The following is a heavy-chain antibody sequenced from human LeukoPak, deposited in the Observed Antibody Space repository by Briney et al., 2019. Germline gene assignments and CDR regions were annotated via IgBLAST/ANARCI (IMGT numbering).Heavy chain of an antibody. J-gene: IGHJ3*02. V-gene: IGHV1-2*02. CDR3: ARDPRRYCSSTSCQPPDAFDI. CDR2: INPNSGGT. Sequence: EASVKVSCKASGYTFTGYYMHWVRQAPGQGLEWMGWINPNSGGTNYAQKFQGRVTMTRDTSISTAYMELSRLRSDDTAVYYCARDPRRYCSSTSCQPPDAFDIWGQGTMVTVSS. D-gene: IGHD2-2*01. CDR1: GYTFTGYY.